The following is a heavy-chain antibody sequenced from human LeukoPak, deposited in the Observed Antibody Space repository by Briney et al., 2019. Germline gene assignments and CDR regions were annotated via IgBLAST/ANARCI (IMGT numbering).Heavy chain of an antibody. D-gene: IGHD2-2*01. CDR3: ARDLRCSSTSYLMDNWFDP. CDR2: IYHSGST. Sequence: PSQTLSLTCTVSGGSISSGGYYWSWIRQPPGKGLEWIGYIYHSGSTYYNPSLKSRVTISVDRSKNQFSLKLSSVTAADTAVYYCARDLRCSSTSYLMDNWFDPWGQGTLVTVSS. J-gene: IGHJ5*02. V-gene: IGHV4-30-2*01. CDR1: GGSISSGGYY.